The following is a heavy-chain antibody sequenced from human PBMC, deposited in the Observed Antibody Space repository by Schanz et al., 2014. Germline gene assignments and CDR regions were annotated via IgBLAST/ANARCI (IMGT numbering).Heavy chain of an antibody. D-gene: IGHD2-2*01. CDR3: ARGGYCSRTSCYFKGGWFDP. CDR2: IYTNGST. Sequence: QVQRQESGPGLVKPSETLSLTCTVSGGSISSFYWSWIRQPAGKGLEWIGRIYTNGSTKYNPSLKGRVTMSVDTSKNQFSLKRSSVTAADTAVYYCARGGYCSRTSCYFKGGWFDPWGQGTLVTVSS. CDR1: GGSISSFY. J-gene: IGHJ5*02. V-gene: IGHV4-4*07.